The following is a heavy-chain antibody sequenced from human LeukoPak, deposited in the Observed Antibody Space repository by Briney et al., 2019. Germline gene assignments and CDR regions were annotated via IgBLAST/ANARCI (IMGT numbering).Heavy chain of an antibody. CDR1: GGSISSSSYY. J-gene: IGHJ4*02. Sequence: SETLSLTCTVSGGSISSSSYYWGWIRQPPGKGLEWIGSIYYSGSTYYNPSLKSRVTISVDTSKNQFSLKLSSVTAADTAVYYCARGAVAADYRGQGTLVTVSS. V-gene: IGHV4-39*01. CDR3: ARGAVAADY. D-gene: IGHD6-19*01. CDR2: IYYSGST.